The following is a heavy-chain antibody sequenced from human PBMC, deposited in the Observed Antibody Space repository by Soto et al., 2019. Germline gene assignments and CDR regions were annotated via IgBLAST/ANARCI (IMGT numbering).Heavy chain of an antibody. J-gene: IGHJ6*02. D-gene: IGHD3-3*01. Sequence: QVQLVQSGAEVKKPGSSVKVSCKASGGTFSSYAISWVRQAPGQGLEWMGGIIPIFGTANYAQKFQGRVTITADESTSTAYMELSSLRSEDTAVYYCARVSYDFWCGYLGYYYYYGMDVWGQGTTVTVSS. CDR2: IIPIFGTA. CDR3: ARVSYDFWCGYLGYYYYYGMDV. V-gene: IGHV1-69*01. CDR1: GGTFSSYA.